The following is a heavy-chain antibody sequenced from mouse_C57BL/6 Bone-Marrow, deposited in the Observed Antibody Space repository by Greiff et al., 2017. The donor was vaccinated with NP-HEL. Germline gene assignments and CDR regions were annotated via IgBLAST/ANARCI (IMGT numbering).Heavy chain of an antibody. CDR1: GYTFTDYE. V-gene: IGHV1-15*01. CDR3: TRGVWLRHTGFAY. Sequence: VQLQQSGAELVRPGASVTLSCKASGYTFTDYEMHWVKQTPVHGLEWIGAIDPETGGTAYNQKFKGKAILTADKSSSTAYMELRSLTSEDSAVYYCTRGVWLRHTGFAYRGQEALVTVSA. J-gene: IGHJ3*01. D-gene: IGHD2-2*01. CDR2: IDPETGGT.